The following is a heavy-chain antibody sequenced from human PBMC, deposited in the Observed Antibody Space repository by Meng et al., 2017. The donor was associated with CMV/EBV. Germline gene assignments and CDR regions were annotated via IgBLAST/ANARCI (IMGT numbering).Heavy chain of an antibody. CDR2: IYSTGGT. CDR1: GGFFSGFF. Sequence: QVQRTGSGPGLVKPSGTRSLTCSVSGGFFSGFFWTWIRQPAGKGLEWIGRIYSTGGTNYNPSFESRVTISLDGSNNQFSLKLNSVTAADTAIYYCARERGDDSGYNFDSWGQGTLVTVSS. V-gene: IGHV4-4*07. D-gene: IGHD3-22*01. CDR3: ARERGDDSGYNFDS. J-gene: IGHJ4*02.